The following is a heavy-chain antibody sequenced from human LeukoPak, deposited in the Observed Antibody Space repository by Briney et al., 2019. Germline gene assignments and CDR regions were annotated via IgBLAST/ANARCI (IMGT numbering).Heavy chain of an antibody. CDR2: INPNRGDT. CDR1: GYTFTGYN. J-gene: IGHJ4*02. Sequence: ASVKVSCKASGYTFTGYNMHWVRQAPGQGLEWMGWINPNRGDTSYAQKFKGRVTMTRDTPINTAYMELSGLTSDDTAVYYCGRRRIDCSDTGCYVDYWGQGTLVTVSS. CDR3: GRRRIDCSDTGCYVDY. V-gene: IGHV1-2*02. D-gene: IGHD2-15*01.